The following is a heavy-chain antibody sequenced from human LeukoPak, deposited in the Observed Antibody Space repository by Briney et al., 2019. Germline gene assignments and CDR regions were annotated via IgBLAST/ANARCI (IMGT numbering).Heavy chain of an antibody. D-gene: IGHD6-13*01. Sequence: SETLSLTCTVSGGSISSSSYYWGWIRQPPGKGLEWIGSIYYSGSTYYNPSLKSRVTISVDTSKNQFSLKLSSVTAADTAVYYCAAGYSSSWYHFWGQGTLVTVSP. CDR1: GGSISSSSYY. J-gene: IGHJ4*02. CDR3: AAGYSSSWYHF. V-gene: IGHV4-39*01. CDR2: IYYSGST.